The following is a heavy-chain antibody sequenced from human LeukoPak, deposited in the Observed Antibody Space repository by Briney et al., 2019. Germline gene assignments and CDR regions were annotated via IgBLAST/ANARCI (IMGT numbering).Heavy chain of an antibody. Sequence: SETLSLTCTVSGGSISSSSYYWGWIRQPPGKGLEWIGSIYYSGSTYYNPSLKSRVTISVDTSKNQFSLKLSSVTAADTAVYYCARDHDYGGYVSWGQGTLVTVSS. CDR1: GGSISSSSYY. D-gene: IGHD4-17*01. CDR3: ARDHDYGGYVS. J-gene: IGHJ4*02. CDR2: IYYSGST. V-gene: IGHV4-39*07.